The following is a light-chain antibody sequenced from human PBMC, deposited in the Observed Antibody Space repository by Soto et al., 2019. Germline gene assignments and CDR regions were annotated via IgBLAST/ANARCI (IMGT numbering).Light chain of an antibody. CDR3: QQYGSSPMYT. J-gene: IGKJ2*01. CDR2: GAS. Sequence: EIVLTQSPGTLSLSPGERATLSCRASQSVSSSYLAWYQQKPGQAPRLLIYGASSRATGIPDMFSGSGSGNDFTLTISRLEPEDFAVYYCQQYGSSPMYTFGQGTKLEIK. V-gene: IGKV3-20*01. CDR1: QSVSSSY.